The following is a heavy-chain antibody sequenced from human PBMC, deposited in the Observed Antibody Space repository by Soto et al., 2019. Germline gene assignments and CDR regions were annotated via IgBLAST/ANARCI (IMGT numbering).Heavy chain of an antibody. J-gene: IGHJ5*02. CDR3: ARVLTGSWNWFDP. CDR2: INSDGSRT. CDR1: GFTFSSYW. V-gene: IGHV3-74*01. D-gene: IGHD6-13*01. Sequence: EVQLVESGGGLVQPGESLRLSCAASGFTFSSYWMHWVRQAPWKGLVWVSRINSDGSRTNYADSVKGRFTVSRDNAKNTQYLQMNSLRAEDTAVYYCARVLTGSWNWFDPWGQGTLVTVSS.